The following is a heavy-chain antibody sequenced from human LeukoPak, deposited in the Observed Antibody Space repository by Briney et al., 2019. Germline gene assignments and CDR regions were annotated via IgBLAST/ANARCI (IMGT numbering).Heavy chain of an antibody. CDR3: SRGDDFSGDS. Sequence: PGGSLRLSCAASGFTFRTYWMSWVRQAPGKRLEWVANIHPDGIEKYHVDSVKGRFTIFRDNARNLLYLQMSSLRADDTPVYYCSRGDDFSGDSWGQGTLVTVSS. J-gene: IGHJ5*01. D-gene: IGHD2-21*02. V-gene: IGHV3-7*04. CDR1: GFTFRTYW. CDR2: IHPDGIEK.